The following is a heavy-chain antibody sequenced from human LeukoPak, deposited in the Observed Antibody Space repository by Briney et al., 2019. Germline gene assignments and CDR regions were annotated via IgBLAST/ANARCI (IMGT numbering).Heavy chain of an antibody. CDR1: GGSFSGYY. CDR3: ARDLDLQDYYDSSGYSS. D-gene: IGHD3-22*01. J-gene: IGHJ5*02. V-gene: IGHV4-34*01. Sequence: KASETLSLTCAVYGGSFSGYYWSWIRQPPGKGLEWIGEINHSGSTNYNPSLKSRVTISVDTSKNQFSLKLSSVTAADTAVYYCARDLDLQDYYDSSGYSSWGQGTLVTVSS. CDR2: INHSGST.